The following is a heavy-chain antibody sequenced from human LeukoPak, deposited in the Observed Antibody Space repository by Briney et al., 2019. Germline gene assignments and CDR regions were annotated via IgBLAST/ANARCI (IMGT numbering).Heavy chain of an antibody. CDR2: IYYSGST. J-gene: IGHJ4*02. CDR1: GGSISSYY. CDR3: ARDSGGYDYFDY. D-gene: IGHD5-12*01. Sequence: SETLSLTCTVYGGSISSYYWSWIRQPPGKGLEWIGYIYYSGSTNYNPSLKSRVTISVDTSKNQFSLKLSSVTAADTAVYYCARDSGGYDYFDYWGQGTLVTVSS. V-gene: IGHV4-59*01.